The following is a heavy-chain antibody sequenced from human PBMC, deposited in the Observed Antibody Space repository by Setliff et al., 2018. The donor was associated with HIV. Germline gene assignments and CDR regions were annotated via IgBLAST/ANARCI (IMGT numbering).Heavy chain of an antibody. Sequence: PSETLSLTCAVYGGSFSGYYWSWIRQPPGKGLGWIGEINHSGSTNYNPSLKSRVTISVDTSKNQFSLKLSSVTAADTAVYYCAWRRIQLWFGFDYWGQGTLVTVSS. V-gene: IGHV4-34*01. CDR2: INHSGST. CDR3: AWRRIQLWFGFDY. D-gene: IGHD5-18*01. CDR1: GGSFSGYY. J-gene: IGHJ4*02.